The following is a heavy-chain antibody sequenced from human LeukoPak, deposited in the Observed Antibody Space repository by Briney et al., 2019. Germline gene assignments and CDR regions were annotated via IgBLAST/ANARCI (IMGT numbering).Heavy chain of an antibody. CDR1: GGSISSYY. D-gene: IGHD5-24*01. CDR2: IYYSGST. CDR3: ARSPRDGYNRIGFDY. V-gene: IGHV4-59*12. J-gene: IGHJ4*02. Sequence: PSETLSLTCTVSGGSISSYYWSWIRQPPGKGLEWIGYIYYSGSTNYNPSLKSRVTMSVDTSKNQFSLKLSSVTAADTAVYYCARSPRDGYNRIGFDYWGQGTLVTVSS.